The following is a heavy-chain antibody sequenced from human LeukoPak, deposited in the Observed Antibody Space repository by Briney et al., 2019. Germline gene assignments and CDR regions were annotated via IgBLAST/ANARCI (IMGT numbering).Heavy chain of an antibody. J-gene: IGHJ4*02. CDR3: ARGVAAGPFDY. CDR2: IYYSGST. V-gene: IGHV4-31*03. D-gene: IGHD6-13*01. Sequence: SETLSLTCTVSGGSISSGGYYWSWIRQHPGKGLEWIGYIYYSGSTYYNPSLKSRVTISVDTSKNQFSLKLSSVTAADTAVYYCARGVAAGPFDYWGQGTLVTVSS. CDR1: GGSISSGGYY.